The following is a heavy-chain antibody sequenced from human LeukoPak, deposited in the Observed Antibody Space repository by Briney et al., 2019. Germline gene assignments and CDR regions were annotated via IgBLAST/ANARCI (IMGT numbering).Heavy chain of an antibody. CDR2: INTDGTVT. D-gene: IGHD6-19*01. J-gene: IGHJ4*02. V-gene: IGHV3-74*01. CDR1: GFTFSKYW. CDR3: ATKQWLAPPPDS. Sequence: GGSMRLSCAASGFTFSKYWMLWVRQAPGKGLESVSRINTDGTVTTYADSVKGRFTVSRDNADNTMFLRMNSVRDEDTAVYYCATKQWLAPPPDSWGQGTPVTVSS.